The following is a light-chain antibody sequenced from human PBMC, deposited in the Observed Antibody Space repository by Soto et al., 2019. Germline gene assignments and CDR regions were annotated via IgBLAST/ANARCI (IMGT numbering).Light chain of an antibody. J-gene: IGLJ2*01. Sequence: QLVLTQSPSASASLGASVKLTCTLSSGHSSYAIAWHQQQPEKGPRYLMKLNSDGSHSKGDGIPDRFSGSSSGAERYLTIPGLQSEDGAAYYCQTWGTGIPVVFGGGTQLPAL. V-gene: IGLV4-69*01. CDR2: LNSDGSH. CDR3: QTWGTGIPVV. CDR1: SGHSSYA.